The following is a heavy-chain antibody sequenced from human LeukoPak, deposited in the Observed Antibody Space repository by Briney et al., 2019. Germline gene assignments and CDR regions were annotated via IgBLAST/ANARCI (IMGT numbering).Heavy chain of an antibody. V-gene: IGHV3-30*18. CDR3: AKDGGGTDFDY. Sequence: GRSLRLSCAASGCTFIRHGMHWVRQAPGKGLEWVAFISYDGSNEYYADSVKGRFPISRDNSKNTLYLQMNSLRVEDTAVYYCAKDGGGTDFDYWGQGTLVTVSS. CDR2: ISYDGSNE. J-gene: IGHJ4*02. D-gene: IGHD1-26*01. CDR1: GCTFIRHG.